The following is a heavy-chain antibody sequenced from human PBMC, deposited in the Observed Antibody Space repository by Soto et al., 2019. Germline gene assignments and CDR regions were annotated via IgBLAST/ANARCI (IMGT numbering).Heavy chain of an antibody. CDR2: IIPIFGTA. V-gene: IGHV1-69*01. CDR1: GGTFSSYA. Sequence: QVQLVQSGAEVKKPGSSVKVSCKASGGTFSSYAISWVRQAPGQGLEWMGGIIPIFGTANYAQKFQGRVTITADESTRTAYMELSRLRSEDTAVYYCARASKQLANYYYYGMDVWGQGTTVTVSS. J-gene: IGHJ6*02. CDR3: ARASKQLANYYYYGMDV. D-gene: IGHD6-6*01.